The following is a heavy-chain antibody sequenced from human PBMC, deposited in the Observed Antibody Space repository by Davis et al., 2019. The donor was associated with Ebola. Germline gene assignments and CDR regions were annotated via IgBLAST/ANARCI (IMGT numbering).Heavy chain of an antibody. J-gene: IGHJ3*01. V-gene: IGHV4-59*01. Sequence: PSETLSLTCTVSGASMTSYYWSWIRQPPGKGLEWIGFIAYTGNTIYNPSLESRATISGDTSKKQFSLRLNSVTAADTAVYYCARGGLVPAALYLWGRGTMVTVSS. CDR2: IAYTGNT. D-gene: IGHD2-2*01. CDR1: GASMTSYY. CDR3: ARGGLVPAALYL.